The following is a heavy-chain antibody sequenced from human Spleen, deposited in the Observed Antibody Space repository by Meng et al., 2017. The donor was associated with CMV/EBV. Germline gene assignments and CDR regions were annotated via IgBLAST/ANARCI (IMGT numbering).Heavy chain of an antibody. V-gene: IGHV3-21*01. CDR2: ISSSSSYI. J-gene: IGHJ4*02. D-gene: IGHD2-2*02. Sequence: GGSLRRSCAASGFTFSSYSMNWVRQAPGKGLEWVSSISSSSSYIYYADSVKGRFTISRDNAKNSLYLQMNSLRAEDTAVYYCASQGNLYCSSTSCYTDDYWGQGTLVTVSS. CDR3: ASQGNLYCSSTSCYTDDY. CDR1: GFTFSSYS.